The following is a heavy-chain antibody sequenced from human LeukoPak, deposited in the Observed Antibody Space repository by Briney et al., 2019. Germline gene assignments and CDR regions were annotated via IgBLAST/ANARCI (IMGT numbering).Heavy chain of an antibody. V-gene: IGHV4-59*01. CDR2: IYYSGSA. D-gene: IGHD1-26*01. CDR1: GGSISDYY. J-gene: IGHJ5*02. Sequence: SETLSLTCTVSGGSISDYYRSWIRQPPGKGLEWIGYIYYSGSANYNPSLKSRVTTSVATYKIQFSLKLSFVTVAAAAVYYCARYSGLSIWFCRWGQVILVTVAS. CDR3: ARYSGLSIWFCR.